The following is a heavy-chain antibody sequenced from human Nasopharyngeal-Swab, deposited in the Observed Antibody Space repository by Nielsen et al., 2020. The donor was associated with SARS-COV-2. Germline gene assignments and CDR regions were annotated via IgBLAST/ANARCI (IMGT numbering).Heavy chain of an antibody. Sequence: SLKISCAASGFTFDDYAMHWVRQAPGKGLEWVSGISWNGGSIGYADSVKGRFTISRDNAKNSLYLQMNSLRAEDTALYYCAKDIVRGVMDAFDIWGQGTMVTVSS. V-gene: IGHV3-9*01. CDR2: ISWNGGSI. CDR1: GFTFDDYA. D-gene: IGHD3-10*02. CDR3: AKDIVRGVMDAFDI. J-gene: IGHJ3*02.